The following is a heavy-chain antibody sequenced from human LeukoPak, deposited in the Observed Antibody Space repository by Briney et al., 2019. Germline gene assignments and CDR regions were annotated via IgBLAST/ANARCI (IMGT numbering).Heavy chain of an antibody. Sequence: PSETLSLTGTVSGGSISSYYWSWIRQPPGKGLEWIGYIYYSGSTNYNPSLKSRVTISVDTSKNQFSLKLSSVTAADTAVYYCARAAAGPFDYWGQGTLVTVSS. CDR2: IYYSGST. CDR3: ARAAAGPFDY. D-gene: IGHD6-13*01. J-gene: IGHJ4*02. V-gene: IGHV4-59*13. CDR1: GGSISSYY.